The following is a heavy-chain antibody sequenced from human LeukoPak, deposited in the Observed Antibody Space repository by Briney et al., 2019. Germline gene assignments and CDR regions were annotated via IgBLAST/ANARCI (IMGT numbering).Heavy chain of an antibody. J-gene: IGHJ4*02. D-gene: IGHD6-19*01. Sequence: PGGSLRLSCAASGFTFSSYAMSWVRQAPGKGLEWVSAISGNGGSTYYADSVKGRFTISRDNLKNTLYVQMNSLRAEDTAVYYCAKANSGWYFDPFDYWGQGTLVTVSS. CDR3: AKANSGWYFDPFDY. V-gene: IGHV3-23*01. CDR2: ISGNGGST. CDR1: GFTFSSYA.